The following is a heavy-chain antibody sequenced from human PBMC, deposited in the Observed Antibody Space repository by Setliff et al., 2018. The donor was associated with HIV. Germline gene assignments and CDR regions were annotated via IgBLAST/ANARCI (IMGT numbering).Heavy chain of an antibody. D-gene: IGHD6-13*01. J-gene: IGHJ1*01. CDR3: AREPSAAGPEYFQH. CDR1: GFTFSSSW. CDR2: INTDGTMT. V-gene: IGHV3-74*01. Sequence: GGSLRLSCAASGFTFSSSWMHWVRQAPGKGLAWVSRINTDGTMTNYADSVKGRFTISRDNSKNSLYLQMNSLRAEDTAVYYCAREPSAAGPEYFQHWGQGTLVTVSS.